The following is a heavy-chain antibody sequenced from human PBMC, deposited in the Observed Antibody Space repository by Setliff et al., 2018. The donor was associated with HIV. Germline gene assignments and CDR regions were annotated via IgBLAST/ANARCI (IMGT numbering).Heavy chain of an antibody. CDR2: IYSSGST. CDR1: NVSINSYY. V-gene: IGHV4-4*07. Sequence: ASETLSFTCTVSNVSINSYYWSWIRQPAGRALEWIGRIYSSGSTNYNPSLKSRVKMSIDTSKNQFSLKLSSVTAADTAVYFCARDPYCSGDGCFRYYQHWGRGTLVTVSS. CDR3: ARDPYCSGDGCFRYYQH. D-gene: IGHD2-15*01. J-gene: IGHJ1*01.